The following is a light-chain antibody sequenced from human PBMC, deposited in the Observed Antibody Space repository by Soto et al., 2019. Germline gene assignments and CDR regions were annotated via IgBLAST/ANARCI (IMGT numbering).Light chain of an antibody. CDR1: SSDVGGYNH. J-gene: IGLJ3*02. CDR2: EVS. V-gene: IGLV2-14*01. CDR3: SSYTSSSTRV. Sequence: QSALTQPASVSGSPGQSITISCTGTSSDVGGYNHVSWYQQHPGKAPKLMIYEVSNRPSGVSNRFSGSKSGNTASLTISGLHAEDEADYYCSSYTSSSTRVFGGGTELTVL.